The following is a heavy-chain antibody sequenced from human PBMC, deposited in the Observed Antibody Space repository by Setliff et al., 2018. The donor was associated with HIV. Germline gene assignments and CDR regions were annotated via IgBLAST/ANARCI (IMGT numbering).Heavy chain of an antibody. Sequence: SETLSLTCTVSGGSISSHYWSWIRQPPGKGLEWIGEINHSGSTNYNPSLKSRVTVLGDTSKNQFSLKLSSVTAADTAVYYCARRAGSDYFTRFDYWGQGTLVTVSS. V-gene: IGHV4-34*01. D-gene: IGHD3-10*01. J-gene: IGHJ4*02. CDR2: INHSGST. CDR1: GGSISSHY. CDR3: ARRAGSDYFTRFDY.